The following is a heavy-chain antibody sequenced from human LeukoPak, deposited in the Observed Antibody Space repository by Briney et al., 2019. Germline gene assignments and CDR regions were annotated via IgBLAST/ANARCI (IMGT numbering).Heavy chain of an antibody. J-gene: IGHJ6*02. Sequence: GGSLRLSCAASGFTFSSYGMHWVRQAPGKGLEWVAVIWYDRSNKYYADSVKGRFTISRDNSKNTLYLQMNSLRAEDTAVYYCARDGPSGTYGMDVWGQGTTVTVSS. CDR2: IWYDRSNK. V-gene: IGHV3-33*01. D-gene: IGHD1-14*01. CDR1: GFTFSSYG. CDR3: ARDGPSGTYGMDV.